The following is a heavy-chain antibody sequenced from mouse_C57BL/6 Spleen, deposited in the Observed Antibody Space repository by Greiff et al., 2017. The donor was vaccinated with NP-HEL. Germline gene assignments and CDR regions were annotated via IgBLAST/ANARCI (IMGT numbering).Heavy chain of an antibody. CDR2: INPYNGGT. CDR1: GYTFTDYY. V-gene: IGHV1-19*01. CDR3: ARGALDYDEWYFDV. D-gene: IGHD2-4*01. Sequence: EVQLQQSGPVLVKPGASVKMSCKASGYTFTDYYMNWVKQSHGKSLEWIGVINPYNGGTSYNQKFKGKATLTVDKSSSTAYMELNSLTSEDSAVYYCARGALDYDEWYFDVWGTGTTVTVSS. J-gene: IGHJ1*03.